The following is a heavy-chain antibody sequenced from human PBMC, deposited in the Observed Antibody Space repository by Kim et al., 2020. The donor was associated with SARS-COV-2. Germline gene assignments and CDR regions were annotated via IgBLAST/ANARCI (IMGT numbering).Heavy chain of an antibody. CDR3: ARLGNQWGIAVAGFFDF. V-gene: IGHV4-39*01. D-gene: IGHD6-19*01. Sequence: LKSRVTISVDTSKNQFSLKLSSVTAADTAVYYCARLGNQWGIAVAGFFDFWGQGTLVTVSS. J-gene: IGHJ4*02.